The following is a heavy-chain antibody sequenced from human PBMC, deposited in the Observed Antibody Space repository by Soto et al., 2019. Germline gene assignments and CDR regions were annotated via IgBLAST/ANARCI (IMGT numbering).Heavy chain of an antibody. V-gene: IGHV3-30*18. J-gene: IGHJ6*02. CDR1: GFTFSSYG. CDR2: ISYDGSNK. D-gene: IGHD4-17*01. Sequence: GGSLRLSCAASGFTFSSYGMHWVRQAPGKGLEWVAVISYDGSNKYYADSVKGRFTISRDNSKNTLYLQMNSLRAEDTAVYYCAKDRGDYAFGYYYGMDVWGQGTTVTVSS. CDR3: AKDRGDYAFGYYYGMDV.